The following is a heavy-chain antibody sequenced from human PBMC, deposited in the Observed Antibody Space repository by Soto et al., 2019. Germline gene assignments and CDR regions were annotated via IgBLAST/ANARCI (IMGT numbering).Heavy chain of an antibody. V-gene: IGHV3-23*01. CDR2: ISGSGGST. D-gene: IGHD3-22*01. CDR1: GFTFSSYA. CDR3: AKETYYYDSSGYPGNYEINWFDP. Sequence: GGSLRLSCAASGFTFSSYAMSWVRQAPGKGLEWVSAISGSGGSTYYADSVKGRFTISRDNSKNTLYLQMNSLRAEDTAVYYCAKETYYYDSSGYPGNYEINWFDPWGQGTLVTVSS. J-gene: IGHJ5*02.